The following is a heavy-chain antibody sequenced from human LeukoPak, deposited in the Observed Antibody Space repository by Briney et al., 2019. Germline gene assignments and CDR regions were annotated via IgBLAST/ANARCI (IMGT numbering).Heavy chain of an antibody. V-gene: IGHV3-23*01. CDR2: ISGSGGST. J-gene: IGHJ4*02. CDR1: GFTFSSYA. CDR3: ASHRRDGYNSDFDY. D-gene: IGHD5-24*01. Sequence: GRSLRLSCAASGFTFSSYAMSWVRQAPGGGLEWVSVISGSGGSTHYADSVKGGFTISRDNSRNTLYLQMNSLRAEDTAVYYCASHRRDGYNSDFDYWGQGTLVTVSS.